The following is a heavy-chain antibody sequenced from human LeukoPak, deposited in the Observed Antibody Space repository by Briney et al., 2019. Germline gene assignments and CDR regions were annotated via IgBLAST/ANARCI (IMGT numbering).Heavy chain of an antibody. CDR1: GYTFTSYD. CDR2: ISAYNGNT. CDR3: AMRYCSSTSCYNWFDP. J-gene: IGHJ5*02. D-gene: IGHD2-2*02. V-gene: IGHV1-18*01. Sequence: ASVKVSCKASGYTFTSYDINWVRQAPGQGLEWMGWISAYNGNTNYAQKLQGRVTMTTDTSTSTAYMELRSLRSDDTAVYYCAMRYCSSTSCYNWFDPWGQGTLVTVSS.